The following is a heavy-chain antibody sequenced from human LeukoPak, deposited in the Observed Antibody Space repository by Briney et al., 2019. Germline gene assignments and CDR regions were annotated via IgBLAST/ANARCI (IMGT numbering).Heavy chain of an antibody. V-gene: IGHV4-59*08. CDR3: ARHGARYSSSWSLGN. J-gene: IGHJ4*02. CDR2: IYYSGST. D-gene: IGHD6-13*01. Sequence: PSETLSLTCTVSGGSISSYYWSWIRQPPGKGLEWIGYIYYSGSTNYNPSLKSRVTISVDTSKNQFSLKLSSVTAADTAVYYCARHGARYSSSWSLGNWGQGTLVTVSS. CDR1: GGSISSYY.